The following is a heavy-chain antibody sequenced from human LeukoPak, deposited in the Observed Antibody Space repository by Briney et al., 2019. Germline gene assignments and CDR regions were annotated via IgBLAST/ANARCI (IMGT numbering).Heavy chain of an antibody. CDR3: AKEGEGDSSGPDY. V-gene: IGHV3-30*18. D-gene: IGHD3-22*01. J-gene: IGHJ4*02. CDR1: GFTFSSYG. Sequence: GRSLRLSCAASGFTFSSYGMHWVRQAPGKGLEWVAVISYDGSNKYYADSVKGRFTISRDNSKNTLYLQMNSLRAEDTAVYYCAKEGEGDSSGPDYWGQGTLVTVSS. CDR2: ISYDGSNK.